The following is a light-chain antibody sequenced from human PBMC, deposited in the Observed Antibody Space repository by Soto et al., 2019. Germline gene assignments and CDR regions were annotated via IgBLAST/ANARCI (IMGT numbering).Light chain of an antibody. V-gene: IGKV1-17*01. CDR2: DAS. J-gene: IGKJ5*01. CDR1: QGIRND. Sequence: DIQMTQSPSSLSASVGDRVTITCRASQGIRNDLGWYQQKPGKAPKLLIYDASSLESGVPSRFSGSGSGTEFTLTISSLQPDDFATYYCQQYNSYSPSTFGQGTRLEI. CDR3: QQYNSYSPST.